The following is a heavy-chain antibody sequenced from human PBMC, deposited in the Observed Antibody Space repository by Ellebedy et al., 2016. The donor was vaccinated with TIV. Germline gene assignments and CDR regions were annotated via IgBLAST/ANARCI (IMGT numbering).Heavy chain of an antibody. CDR3: AKDSYSGEYNYGWGTFNL. J-gene: IGHJ3*01. V-gene: IGHV3-33*06. CDR1: GFGFKHYG. Sequence: GESLKISCAASGFGFKHYGMHWVRQAPGKGLEWVANIWYDGSNKYYADSVKGRFTISRDNSKNTLSLQMNSLRDEDTAVYYCAKDSYSGEYNYGWGTFNLWGQGTMVTISS. D-gene: IGHD5-18*01. CDR2: IWYDGSNK.